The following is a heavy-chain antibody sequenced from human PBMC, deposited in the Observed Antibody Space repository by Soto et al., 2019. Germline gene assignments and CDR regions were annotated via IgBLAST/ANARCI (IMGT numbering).Heavy chain of an antibody. Sequence: GGSLRLSCAASGFTFTNYAMTWVRQAPGKGLEWVSTISGGGSITYYADSLKGRFTISRDNSKNTLYLQINSLRAENTAVYYCAKTIRGGYSSSWYYFDYWGQGTLVTVSS. CDR1: GFTFTNYA. CDR2: ISGGGSIT. CDR3: AKTIRGGYSSSWYYFDY. V-gene: IGHV3-23*01. J-gene: IGHJ4*02. D-gene: IGHD6-13*01.